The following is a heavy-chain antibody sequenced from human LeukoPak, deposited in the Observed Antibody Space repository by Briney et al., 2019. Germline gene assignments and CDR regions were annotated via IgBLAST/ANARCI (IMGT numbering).Heavy chain of an antibody. CDR3: ATDGLTGRTDGTLES. J-gene: IGHJ4*02. CDR2: ILYDGSNK. Sequence: GGSLRLSCAASGFTVSSNYMSWVRQAAGKGLEWVALILYDGSNKYYVDSVKGRFTISRDDSKNTLYLQLNSLRTEDTAMYYCATDGLTGRTDGTLESWGQGTLVTVSS. V-gene: IGHV3-30-3*01. D-gene: IGHD1-20*01. CDR1: GFTVSSNY.